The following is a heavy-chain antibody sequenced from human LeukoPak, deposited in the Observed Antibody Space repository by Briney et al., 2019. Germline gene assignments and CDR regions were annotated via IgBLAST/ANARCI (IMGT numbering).Heavy chain of an antibody. J-gene: IGHJ3*02. D-gene: IGHD2-2*02. CDR2: IYSGGST. CDR3: AKDLGIVVVPAAIDPDAFDI. Sequence: GGSLRLSCAASGFTVSSNYMSWVRQAPGKGLEWVSVIYSGGSTYYADSVKGRFTISRDNSKNTLYLQMNSLRAEDTAVYYCAKDLGIVVVPAAIDPDAFDIWGQGTMVTVSS. CDR1: GFTVSSNY. V-gene: IGHV3-53*01.